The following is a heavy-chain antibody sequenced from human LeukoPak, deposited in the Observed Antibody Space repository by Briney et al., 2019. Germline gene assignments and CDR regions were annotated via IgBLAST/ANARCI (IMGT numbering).Heavy chain of an antibody. CDR1: GDSMTNSY. V-gene: IGHV4-59*08. J-gene: IGHJ3*01. CDR2: MYFTGST. Sequence: SETLSLICTVSGDSMTNSYWGWIRQPPGKGLEWLGHMYFTGSTKSKPSLKSRVTISVDTSKKQLSLRLTSVSAADTAVYYCARRRQVTSYSPYAFDLWGQGTMVNVSS. CDR3: ARRRQVTSYSPYAFDL. D-gene: IGHD2-15*01.